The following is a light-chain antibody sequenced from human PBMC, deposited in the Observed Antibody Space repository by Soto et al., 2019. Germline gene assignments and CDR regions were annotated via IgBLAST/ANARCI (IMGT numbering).Light chain of an antibody. CDR1: SSDVGNYNY. V-gene: IGLV2-8*01. Sequence: QSALTQPPSASGSPGQSVTISCTGTSSDVGNYNYVSWYQQYPGKAPKLMIYEVNNRPSGVPDRFSGSKSGNTASLTVSGLQAEDEADYYCTSYAAGKNVVFGGGTKLTAL. CDR3: TSYAAGKNVV. CDR2: EVN. J-gene: IGLJ2*01.